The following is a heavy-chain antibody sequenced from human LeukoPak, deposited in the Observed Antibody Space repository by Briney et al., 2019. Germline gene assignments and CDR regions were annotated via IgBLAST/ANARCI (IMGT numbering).Heavy chain of an antibody. V-gene: IGHV3-23*01. D-gene: IGHD2-15*01. CDR1: EFTFSNYA. CDR2: ISGSGGTT. Sequence: GGSLRLSCAASEFTFSNYAMSWVRQAPGKGVEGVSAISGSGGTTYYADSVKGRITISRDNSKNTLYLQMNSLRAEDTAVYYCAKDRGRYCSGGTCYRGFDYWGQGTLVTVSS. J-gene: IGHJ4*02. CDR3: AKDRGRYCSGGTCYRGFDY.